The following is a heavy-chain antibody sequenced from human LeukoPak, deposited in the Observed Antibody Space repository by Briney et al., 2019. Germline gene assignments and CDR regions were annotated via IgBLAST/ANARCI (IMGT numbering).Heavy chain of an antibody. V-gene: IGHV3-20*04. J-gene: IGHJ3*02. CDR3: ARVRNYYDSSGPKRGAFDI. CDR2: INWNGGST. Sequence: GSLRLSCAASGFTFDDYGMSWVRQAPGKGLEWVSGINWNGGSTGYADSVKGRFTISRDNAKNSLYLQMNSLRAEDTALYYCARVRNYYDSSGPKRGAFDIWGQGTMVTVSS. CDR1: GFTFDDYG. D-gene: IGHD3-22*01.